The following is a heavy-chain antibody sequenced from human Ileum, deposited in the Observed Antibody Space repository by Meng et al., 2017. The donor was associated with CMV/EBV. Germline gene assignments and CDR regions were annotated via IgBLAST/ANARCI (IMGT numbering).Heavy chain of an antibody. CDR3: AHFVGGYYPSRPDY. CDR1: GFSTSTSGEG. Sequence: QITVKESCPTLVKPTQTLTLTCSFSGFSTSTSGEGVGWIRQPPGKALEWLALIYRGDDKRYSPSLNSRLTIAKDTSKNEVVLTLTNMGPIDTGTYYCAHFVGGYYPSRPDYWGQGTLVTVSS. V-gene: IGHV2-5*02. D-gene: IGHD1-26*01. CDR2: IYRGDDK. J-gene: IGHJ4*02.